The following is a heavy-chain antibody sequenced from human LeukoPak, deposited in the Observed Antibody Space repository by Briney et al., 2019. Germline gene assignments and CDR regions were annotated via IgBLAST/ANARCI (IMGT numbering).Heavy chain of an antibody. CDR1: GFTFSSYG. D-gene: IGHD5-24*01. J-gene: IGHJ4*02. V-gene: IGHV3-30*03. Sequence: GGSLRLSCAASGFTFSSYGMHWVRQAPGKGLEWVAVISYDGSNKYYADSVKGRFTISRDNSKNTLYLQMNSLRAEDTAVYYCARSTRRRDGYNYVYWGQGTLVTVSS. CDR3: ARSTRRRDGYNYVY. CDR2: ISYDGSNK.